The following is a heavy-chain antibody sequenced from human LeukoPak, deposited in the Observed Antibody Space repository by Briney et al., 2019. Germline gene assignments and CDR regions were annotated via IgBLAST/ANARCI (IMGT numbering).Heavy chain of an antibody. J-gene: IGHJ3*02. CDR1: GYSLTSYW. Sequence: GESLKISCKGSGYSLTSYWIGWVRQMPGKGLEWMGIIYPGDSDTRYSPSFQGQVAISADKSISTAYLQWSSLKASDTAMYYCARTTVVTDDAFDIWGQGTMVTVSS. D-gene: IGHD4-23*01. CDR3: ARTTVVTDDAFDI. V-gene: IGHV5-51*01. CDR2: IYPGDSDT.